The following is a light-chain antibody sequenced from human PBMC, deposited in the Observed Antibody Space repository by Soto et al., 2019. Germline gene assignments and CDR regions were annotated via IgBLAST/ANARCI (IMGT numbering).Light chain of an antibody. CDR3: QQYGCSPPP. Sequence: ATVSLYTRKRATLSCSASQNISNYLIWYQQKPGQAPRLLIYDVSNRATGIPARFSGSGSGTDFTLTISSLEPEDFAVYYCQQYGCSPPPVGQGTKV. CDR2: DVS. CDR1: QNISNY. J-gene: IGKJ1*01. V-gene: IGKV3-11*01.